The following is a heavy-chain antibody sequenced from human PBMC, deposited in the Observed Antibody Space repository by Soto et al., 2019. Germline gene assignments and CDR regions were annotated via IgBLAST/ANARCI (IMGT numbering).Heavy chain of an antibody. V-gene: IGHV1-18*01. CDR1: GYTFTAYG. CDR3: ARVPAAYPFDP. CDR2: ISPASGST. D-gene: IGHD2-2*01. Sequence: ASVKVSCKASGYTFTAYGITWVRRAPGQGLEWMGWISPASGSTNYKQNFQGRITMTTDASTSTAFMELRSLTSDDTAVYYCARVPAAYPFDPWGQGTLVTISS. J-gene: IGHJ5*02.